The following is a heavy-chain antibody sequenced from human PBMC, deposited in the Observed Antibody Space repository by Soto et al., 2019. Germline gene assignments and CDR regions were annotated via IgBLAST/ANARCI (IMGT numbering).Heavy chain of an antibody. Sequence: SETLSLTCTVSGGSISSYYWSWIRQPPGKGLEWIGYIYYSGSTNYNPSLKSRVTISVDTSKNQFSLKLSSVTAADTAVYYCARFSFSAATLDYWGQGTLVTVSS. CDR3: ARFSFSAATLDY. J-gene: IGHJ4*02. V-gene: IGHV4-59*01. D-gene: IGHD2-15*01. CDR2: IYYSGST. CDR1: GGSISSYY.